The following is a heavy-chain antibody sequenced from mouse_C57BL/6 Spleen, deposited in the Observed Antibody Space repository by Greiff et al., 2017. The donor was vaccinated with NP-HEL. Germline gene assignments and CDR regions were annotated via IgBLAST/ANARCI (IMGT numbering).Heavy chain of an antibody. V-gene: IGHV1-50*01. J-gene: IGHJ4*01. CDR3: ARSKLTGTLMDY. CDR2: IDPSDSYT. D-gene: IGHD4-1*01. Sequence: VQLQQSRAELVKPGASVKLSCKASGYTFTSYWMQWLKQRPGQGLEWIGEIDPSDSYTNYNQKFKGKATLTVDTYSSTAYMQLSSLTSEDSAVYYCARSKLTGTLMDYWGQGTSVTVSS. CDR1: GYTFTSYW.